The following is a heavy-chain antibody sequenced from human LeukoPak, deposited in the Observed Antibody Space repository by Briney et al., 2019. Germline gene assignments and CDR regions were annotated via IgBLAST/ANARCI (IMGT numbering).Heavy chain of an antibody. CDR2: INHSGST. D-gene: IGHD3-9*01. J-gene: IGHJ5*02. Sequence: SETLSLTCAVYGGSFSGYYWSWIRQPPGKGLEWIGEINHSGSTNYNPSLKSRVTISVDTSKNQFSLKLSSVTAADTAVYYYARAGGVRYFDWLSSNWFDPWGQGTLVTVSS. CDR1: GGSFSGYY. V-gene: IGHV4-34*01. CDR3: ARAGGVRYFDWLSSNWFDP.